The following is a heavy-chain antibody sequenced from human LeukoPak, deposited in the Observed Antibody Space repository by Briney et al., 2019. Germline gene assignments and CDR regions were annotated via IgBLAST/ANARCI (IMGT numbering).Heavy chain of an antibody. D-gene: IGHD5-12*01. CDR2: ISSSSYI. CDR1: GFTFSSYS. J-gene: IGHJ4*02. CDR3: ARLGIVATTVDY. Sequence: GGSLRLSCAASGFTFSSYSMNWVRQAPGKGLEWVSSISSSSYIYYADSVKGRFTISRDNAKNSLYLQMNSLRAEDTAVYYCARLGIVATTVDYWGQGTLVTVSS. V-gene: IGHV3-21*01.